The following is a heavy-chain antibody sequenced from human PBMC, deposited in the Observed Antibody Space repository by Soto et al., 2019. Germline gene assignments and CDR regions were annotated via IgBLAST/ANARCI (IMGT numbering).Heavy chain of an antibody. CDR2: ISSSSSYI. D-gene: IGHD6-13*01. V-gene: IGHV3-21*01. CDR3: ARDRGPPRAAAAGYYFDY. CDR1: GFTFSSYS. Sequence: GGSLRLSCAASGFTFSSYSMNWVRQAPGKGLEWVSSISSSSSYIYYADSVKGRFTISRDNAKNSLYLQMNSLRAEDTAVYYSARDRGPPRAAAAGYYFDYWGQGTLVTVSS. J-gene: IGHJ4*02.